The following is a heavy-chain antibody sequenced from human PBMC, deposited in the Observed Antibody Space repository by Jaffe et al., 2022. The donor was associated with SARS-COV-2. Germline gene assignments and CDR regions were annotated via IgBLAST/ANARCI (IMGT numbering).Heavy chain of an antibody. CDR3: ARDATVTTNFFDF. CDR2: ISNDGSNE. J-gene: IGHJ4*02. V-gene: IGHV3-30*04. Sequence: QVQLVESGGGVVQSGRSLRLSCAASQFTFSSYGMHWVRQAPGKGLEWVTFISNDGSNECYADSVKGRFIMSRDNSRNKLYLEMNSLRPEDTGTYYCARDATVTTNFFDFWGQGTLVTVSS. CDR1: QFTFSSYG. D-gene: IGHD4-17*01.